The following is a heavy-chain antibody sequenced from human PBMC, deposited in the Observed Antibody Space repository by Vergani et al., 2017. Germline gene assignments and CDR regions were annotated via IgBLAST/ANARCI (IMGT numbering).Heavy chain of an antibody. CDR3: AKVVRSEVTGTLGAFDF. CDR1: GFTFIMHA. D-gene: IGHD6-19*01. CDR2: LSASDRRT. J-gene: IGHJ3*01. V-gene: IGHV3-23*01. Sequence: EVQLLESGGDLVQPGGSLRLSCAASGFTFIMHAMSWVRQAPGKGLEWVSTLSASDRRTHYADSVKGRITISRDISKNTLFLHMNSLRPEDTAVYYCAKVVRSEVTGTLGAFDFRGEGTMVTVRS.